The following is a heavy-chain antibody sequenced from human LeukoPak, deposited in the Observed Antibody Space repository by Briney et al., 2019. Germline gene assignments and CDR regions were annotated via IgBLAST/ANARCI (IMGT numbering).Heavy chain of an antibody. CDR1: GYTFTSYA. CDR3: ARDKLVGDSYFEY. V-gene: IGHV7-4-1*02. CDR2: INTNTGNP. J-gene: IGHJ4*02. Sequence: GASVTVSCTASGYTFTSYAMNWVRQAPGQGLEWMGWINTNTGNPTYAQGFTGRFVFSLDTSVSTAYLQISSLKAEDTAVYYCARDKLVGDSYFEYWGQGTLVTVSS. D-gene: IGHD1-26*01.